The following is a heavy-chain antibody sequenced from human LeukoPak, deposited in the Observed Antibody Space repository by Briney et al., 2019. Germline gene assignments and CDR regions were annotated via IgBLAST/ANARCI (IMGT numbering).Heavy chain of an antibody. CDR3: ARTYDSSGYYDY. CDR1: GGTFSSYA. J-gene: IGHJ4*02. Sequence: ASVKVSCKASGGTFSSYAISWVRQAPGQGLEWMGGIIPIFGTANYAQKFQGRVTITADESTSTAYMELSSLRSEDTAVYYCARTYDSSGYYDYWGQGTLVTVSS. V-gene: IGHV1-69*13. CDR2: IIPIFGTA. D-gene: IGHD3-22*01.